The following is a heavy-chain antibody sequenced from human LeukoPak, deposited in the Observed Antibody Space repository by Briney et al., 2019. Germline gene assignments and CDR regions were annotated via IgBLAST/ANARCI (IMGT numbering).Heavy chain of an antibody. D-gene: IGHD3-16*01. V-gene: IGHV3-30*03. J-gene: IGHJ4*02. CDR2: ISYDGSNI. Sequence: GGSLRLSCAASGFTFSSYGMHWVRQAPGKGLEWVAVISYDGSNIYYADSVKGRFTISRDNSKNTLYLQMNSLRAEDTAVYYCAFLRRGAFDYWGQGTLVTVSS. CDR1: GFTFSSYG. CDR3: AFLRRGAFDY.